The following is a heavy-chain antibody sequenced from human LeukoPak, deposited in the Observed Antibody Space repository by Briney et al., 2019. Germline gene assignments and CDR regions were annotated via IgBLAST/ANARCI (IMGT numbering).Heavy chain of an antibody. CDR1: GGSISSYY. CDR3: ARQTRAILTPDWFDP. CDR2: IYYSGST. J-gene: IGHJ5*02. Sequence: PSETLSLTCTVSGGSISSYYWSWIRQPPGKGLEWIGYIYYSGSTSYNPSLKSRVTISVDTSKNQFSLKLSSVTAADTAVYYCARQTRAILTPDWFDPWGQGTLVTVSS. D-gene: IGHD3-9*01. V-gene: IGHV4-59*08.